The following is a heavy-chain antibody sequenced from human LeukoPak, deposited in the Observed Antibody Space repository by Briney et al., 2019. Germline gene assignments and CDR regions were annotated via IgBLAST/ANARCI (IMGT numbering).Heavy chain of an antibody. CDR2: IYYSGST. J-gene: IGHJ4*02. V-gene: IGHV4-59*01. CDR1: GGSISSYY. Sequence: ETLSLTCTVSGGSISSYYWSWIRQPPGKGLEWIGYIYYSGSTNYNPSLKSRVTISVDTSKNQFSLKLSSVTAADTAVYYCARDRDGYNFDYWGRGTLVTVSS. CDR3: ARDRDGYNFDY. D-gene: IGHD5-24*01.